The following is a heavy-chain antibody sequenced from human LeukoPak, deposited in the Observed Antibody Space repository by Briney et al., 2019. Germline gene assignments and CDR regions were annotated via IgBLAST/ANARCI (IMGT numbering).Heavy chain of an antibody. D-gene: IGHD5-18*01. V-gene: IGHV3-23*01. Sequence: GGSLRLSCAASGFTFSSYAMSWVRQAPGEGLEWVSVLSSGSGGGTHYADSVKGRFTISRDNSKSTLYLQMNSLRAEDTAVYYCAKGAYTPLVISFDIWGQGTMVTVSS. CDR2: LSSGSGGGT. J-gene: IGHJ3*02. CDR3: AKGAYTPLVISFDI. CDR1: GFTFSSYA.